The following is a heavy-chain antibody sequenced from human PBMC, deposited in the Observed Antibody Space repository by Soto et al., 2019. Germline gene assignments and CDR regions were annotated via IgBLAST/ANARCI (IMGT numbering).Heavy chain of an antibody. Sequence: QEQLVESGGGVVQPGRSLTLSCAASGLPFRNYGLHWVRQAPGKGREWVAVIWYDGSNRRYAASVKGRFTISRDNAMSMLYLQMSSLRVEDSSFYYCTTISWGDHAKAFEVGGPGTMVIVSA. CDR3: TTISWGDHAKAFEV. CDR1: GLPFRNYG. CDR2: IWYDGSNR. V-gene: IGHV3-33*01. J-gene: IGHJ3*01. D-gene: IGHD3-16*01.